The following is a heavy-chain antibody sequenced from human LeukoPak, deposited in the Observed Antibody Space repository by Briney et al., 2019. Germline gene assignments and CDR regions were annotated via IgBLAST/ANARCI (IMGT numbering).Heavy chain of an antibody. CDR2: INPNSGGT. D-gene: IGHD2-21*01. J-gene: IGHJ5*02. V-gene: IGHV1-2*02. CDR3: ARADRLDGGAYLIGP. CDR1: GYSFTEYY. Sequence: ASVKVSCKTSGYSFTEYYMHWVRQAPGQGLEWMGWINPNSGGTSSAQKFQGRVTMTRDTSITTVYMEVSWLTSDDTAIYYCARADRLDGGAYLIGPWGQGTLVTVSS.